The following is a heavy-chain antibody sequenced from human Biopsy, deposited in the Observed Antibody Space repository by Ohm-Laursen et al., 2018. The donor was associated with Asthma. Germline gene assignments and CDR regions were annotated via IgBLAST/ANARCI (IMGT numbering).Heavy chain of an antibody. CDR1: GDAMSTSGSY. CDR2: IYYRGRT. D-gene: IGHD6-6*01. V-gene: IGHV4-39*02. J-gene: IGHJ2*01. Sequence: GTLSLTWVVSGDAMSTSGSYWGWIRQSPGKGLEWIGSIYYRGRTYYSPSLESRVTISADTSKNHFSLKVTSVTAADTAVYYCARAVSSSSYWYFDLWGRGDLVTVSS. CDR3: ARAVSSSSYWYFDL.